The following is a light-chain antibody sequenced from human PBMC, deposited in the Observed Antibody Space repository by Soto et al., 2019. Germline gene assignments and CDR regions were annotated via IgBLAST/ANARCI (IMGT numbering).Light chain of an antibody. CDR2: DVS. V-gene: IGLV2-14*01. Sequence: QSALTQPASVSGSPGQSITISCTGTSSDVGGYNYVSWYQQHPGKALKLMIYDVSNRPSGVSNRFSGSKSGNTASLTFSGLQAEDEADYYCSSYTSSSTLNYVFGTGTKLTAL. CDR3: SSYTSSSTLNYV. J-gene: IGLJ1*01. CDR1: SSDVGGYNY.